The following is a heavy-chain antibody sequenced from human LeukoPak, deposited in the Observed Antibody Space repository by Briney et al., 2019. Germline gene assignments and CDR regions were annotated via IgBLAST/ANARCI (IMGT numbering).Heavy chain of an antibody. CDR1: GFTFDDYA. CDR2: ISWKSGSM. Sequence: GGSLRLSCAASGFTFDDYAMHWVRQAPGKGLEWVSGISWKSGSMGYADSVKGRFTISRDNAKNSLYLQMNSLRAEDTAVYHCAKDFGSGWYFDYWGQGTLVTVSS. V-gene: IGHV3-9*01. CDR3: AKDFGSGWYFDY. D-gene: IGHD6-19*01. J-gene: IGHJ4*02.